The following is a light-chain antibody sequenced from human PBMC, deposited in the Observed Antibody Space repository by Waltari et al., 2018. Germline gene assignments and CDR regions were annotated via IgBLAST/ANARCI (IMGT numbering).Light chain of an antibody. CDR3: QQYYRSRT. CDR2: WAS. Sequence: DIVMTQSPDSLAVSLGERATIDCKSSQSVFYRSDNTNYQAWYQHKPGQTPKLLCYWASTRESGVPVRFSASGSGTDFTLTIINLQAEDVAVYDCQQYYRSRTFGQGTKVEIK. V-gene: IGKV4-1*01. CDR1: QSVFYRSDNTNY. J-gene: IGKJ1*01.